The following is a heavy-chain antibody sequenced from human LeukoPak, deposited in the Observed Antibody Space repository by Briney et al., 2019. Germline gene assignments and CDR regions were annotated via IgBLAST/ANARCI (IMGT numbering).Heavy chain of an antibody. CDR3: ARDRSAAGTFDY. CDR1: GGSISSYY. V-gene: IGHV4-4*07. Sequence: SETLSLTCTVSGGSISSYYWSWIRQPAGKGLEWVGRIYTSGSTNYNPSLKSRVTISVDTSKNQFSLKLSSVTAADTAVYYCARDRSAAGTFDYWGQGTLVTVSS. D-gene: IGHD6-13*01. CDR2: IYTSGST. J-gene: IGHJ4*02.